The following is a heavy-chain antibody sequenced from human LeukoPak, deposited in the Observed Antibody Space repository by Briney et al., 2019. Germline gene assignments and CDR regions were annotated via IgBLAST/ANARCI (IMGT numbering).Heavy chain of an antibody. CDR3: AREKVWGGYPMDV. J-gene: IGHJ6*04. D-gene: IGHD3-16*01. CDR1: GFTFSSYW. Sequence: PGGSLRLSCAASGFTFSSYWMHWVRQAPGKGLVWVSRINSDGSSTSYADSVKGRFTISRDNAKNTLYLQMNSLRAEDTAVYYCAREKVWGGYPMDVWGKGTTVTVSS. V-gene: IGHV3-74*01. CDR2: INSDGSST.